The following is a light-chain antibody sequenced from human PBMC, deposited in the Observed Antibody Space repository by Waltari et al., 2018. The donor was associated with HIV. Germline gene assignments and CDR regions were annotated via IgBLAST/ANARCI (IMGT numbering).Light chain of an antibody. Sequence: QSALTQPAALSGSLGQSITISCPVISRDIGSYYLVSWYQQYPGQAPKVIIYDVNKWPSGVSHRFSGFKAANTASLTISGLQAEDEADYYCCSYAGSPTFVIFGGGTKVTVL. CDR3: CSYAGSPTFVI. CDR2: DVN. V-gene: IGLV2-23*02. CDR1: SRDIGSYYL. J-gene: IGLJ2*01.